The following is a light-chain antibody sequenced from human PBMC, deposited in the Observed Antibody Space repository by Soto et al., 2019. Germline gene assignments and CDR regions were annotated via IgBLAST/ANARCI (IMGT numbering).Light chain of an antibody. J-gene: IGKJ2*01. CDR2: AAS. Sequence: DNQMSQSPSSVSASVGDRVTITCRASQGISNYLAWYQQKPGKVPKLLIYAASTLQSGVPSRFSGSGSGTDFTLTISSLQPEDVATYYCQKYNSAPHTFGQGTKLEIK. CDR3: QKYNSAPHT. V-gene: IGKV1-27*01. CDR1: QGISNY.